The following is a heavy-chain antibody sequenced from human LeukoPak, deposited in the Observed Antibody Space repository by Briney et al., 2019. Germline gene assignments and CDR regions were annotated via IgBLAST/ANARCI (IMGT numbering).Heavy chain of an antibody. CDR3: ARGGREGQQLVFDY. CDR2: IYTSGST. CDR1: GGSISSYY. Sequence: PSETLSLTCTVSGGSISSYYWSWIRRPAGKGLEWIGRIYTSGSTNYNPSLKSRVTMSVDTSKNQFSLKLSSVTAADTAVYYCARGGREGQQLVFDYWGQGTLVTASS. V-gene: IGHV4-4*07. D-gene: IGHD6-13*01. J-gene: IGHJ4*02.